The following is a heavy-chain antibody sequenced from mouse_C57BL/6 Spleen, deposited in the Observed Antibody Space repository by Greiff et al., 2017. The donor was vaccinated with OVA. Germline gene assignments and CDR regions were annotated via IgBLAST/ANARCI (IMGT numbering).Heavy chain of an antibody. CDR2: ISSGSSTI. Sequence: EVKLVESGGGLVKPGGSLKLSCAASGFTFSDYGMHWVRQAPEKGLEWVAYISSGSSTIYYADTVKGRFTISRDNAKNTLFLQMTSLRSEDTAMYYCARRAHGSSYENAMDYWGQGTSVTVSS. CDR1: GFTFSDYG. J-gene: IGHJ4*01. V-gene: IGHV5-17*01. D-gene: IGHD1-1*01. CDR3: ARRAHGSSYENAMDY.